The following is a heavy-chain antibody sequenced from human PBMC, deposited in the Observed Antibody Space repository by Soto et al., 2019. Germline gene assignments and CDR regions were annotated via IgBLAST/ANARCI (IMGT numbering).Heavy chain of an antibody. CDR3: ARYGIREQWLAHGGWFDP. J-gene: IGHJ5*02. CDR2: IIPIFGTA. CDR1: GGTFSSYA. Sequence: QVQLVQSGAGVKKPGSSVKVSCKASGGTFSSYAISWVRQAPGQGLEWMGGIIPIFGTANYAQKFQGRVTITADESTSTAYMELSSLRSEDTAVYYCARYGIREQWLAHGGWFDPWGQGTLVTVSS. D-gene: IGHD6-19*01. V-gene: IGHV1-69*01.